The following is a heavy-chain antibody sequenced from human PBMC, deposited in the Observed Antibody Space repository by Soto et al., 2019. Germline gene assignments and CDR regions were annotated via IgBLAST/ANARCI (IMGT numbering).Heavy chain of an antibody. CDR2: ISAYNGNT. Sequence: QVQLVQSGAEVKKPGASVKVSCKASGYTFTSYGISWVRQDPGQGLEWMGWISAYNGNTKYAQKLQGRVTITTDTSKNTADMELRSLRSDDTAVYYCAREPNYFDYWGQGTLVTVSS. CDR3: AREPNYFDY. V-gene: IGHV1-18*01. CDR1: GYTFTSYG. J-gene: IGHJ4*02.